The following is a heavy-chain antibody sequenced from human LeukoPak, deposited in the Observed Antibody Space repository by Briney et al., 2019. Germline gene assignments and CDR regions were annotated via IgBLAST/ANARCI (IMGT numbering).Heavy chain of an antibody. V-gene: IGHV3-30*04. Sequence: GRSLRLSCAASGFTFSSYAMHWVRQAPGKGLEWVAVISYDGSNKYYADSVKGRFTISRDNSKNTLYLQMNSLRAEDTAVYYCARDYGSTSWKPDYWGQGTLVTVSS. CDR1: GFTFSSYA. J-gene: IGHJ4*02. D-gene: IGHD2-2*01. CDR2: ISYDGSNK. CDR3: ARDYGSTSWKPDY.